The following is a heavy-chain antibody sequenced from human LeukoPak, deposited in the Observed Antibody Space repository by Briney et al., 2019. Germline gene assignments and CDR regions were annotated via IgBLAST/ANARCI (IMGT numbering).Heavy chain of an antibody. J-gene: IGHJ4*02. CDR1: GFTVSSNY. CDR2: IYTGGST. D-gene: IGHD4-17*01. V-gene: IGHV3-66*01. Sequence: GGSLRLSCAVSGFTVSSNYMSWVRQAPGKGLEWVSVIYTGGSTYDADSVKGRFTISRDNSNNTLYLQMNSLRAEDTAVYFCAKKQTTTVTTLDYWGQGTLVTVSS. CDR3: AKKQTTTVTTLDY.